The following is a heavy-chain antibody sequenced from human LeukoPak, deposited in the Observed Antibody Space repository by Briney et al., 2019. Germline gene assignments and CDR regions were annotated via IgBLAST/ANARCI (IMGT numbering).Heavy chain of an antibody. CDR3: ARSRVVASRRWFDP. J-gene: IGHJ5*02. CDR2: ISSSSSYT. CDR1: GFTFSDYY. D-gene: IGHD2-15*01. Sequence: GGSLRLSCAASGFTFSDYYMSWIRQAPGKGLECVSYISSSSSYTNYADSAKGRFTISRDNAKNSLYLQMNSLRAEDTAVYYCARSRVVASRRWFDPWGQGTLVTVSS. V-gene: IGHV3-11*06.